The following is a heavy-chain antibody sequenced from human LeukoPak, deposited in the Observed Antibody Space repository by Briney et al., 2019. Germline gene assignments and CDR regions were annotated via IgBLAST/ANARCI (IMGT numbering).Heavy chain of an antibody. CDR3: ASSFAAGSGYYTGGDY. Sequence: GRSLRLSCATSGFTFSTYGMHWVRQAPGKGLEWVAVISYDAKSNYHVDSVKGRFTISRDNSKNTVYLQMNSLRAEDTAVYYCASSFAAGSGYYTGGDYWGQGTLVTVSP. CDR1: GFTFSTYG. J-gene: IGHJ4*02. V-gene: IGHV3-30*03. D-gene: IGHD3-3*01. CDR2: ISYDAKSN.